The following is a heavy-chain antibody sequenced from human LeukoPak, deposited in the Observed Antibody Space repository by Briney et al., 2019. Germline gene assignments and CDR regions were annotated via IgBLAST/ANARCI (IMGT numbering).Heavy chain of an antibody. Sequence: ESGPTLVKPTQTLTLTCTFSGFSLSTSGVGVGWIRQPPGKALEWLALIYWNDDKRYSPSLKSRLTITKDTSKNQVVLTMTNMDPVDTATYYCARGEIWFGELFSDYWGQGTLVTVSS. CDR1: GFSLSTSGVG. CDR2: IYWNDDK. D-gene: IGHD3-10*01. CDR3: ARGEIWFGELFSDY. J-gene: IGHJ4*02. V-gene: IGHV2-5*01.